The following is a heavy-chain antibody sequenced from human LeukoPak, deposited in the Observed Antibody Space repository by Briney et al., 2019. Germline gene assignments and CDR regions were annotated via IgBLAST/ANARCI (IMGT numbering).Heavy chain of an antibody. CDR3: AKQSAGSAAWYSLHYDF. D-gene: IGHD6-13*01. V-gene: IGHV3-23*01. J-gene: IGHJ4*02. CDR2: VGGGGGGT. Sequence: PGGSLRLSCAASGSTLSSYAMTWVRQAPGRGLEWVSSVGGGGGGTYYADSVKGRFTISRDNFKDTLYLQMNGLRAEDTAVYFCAKQSAGSAAWYSLHYDFWGQGTLVTVSS. CDR1: GSTLSSYA.